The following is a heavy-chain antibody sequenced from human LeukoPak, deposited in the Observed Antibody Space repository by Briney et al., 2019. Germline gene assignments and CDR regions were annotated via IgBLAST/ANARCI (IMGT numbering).Heavy chain of an antibody. CDR3: AKDHSSSWYSLGYFDY. J-gene: IGHJ4*02. CDR1: GFTFSSYG. D-gene: IGHD6-13*01. Sequence: PGGSLRLSCAASGFTFSSYGMHWVRQAPGKGLEWVAFIRYDGSNKYYADSVKGRFTISRDNSKNTLYLQMNSLRAEDTAVYYCAKDHSSSWYSLGYFDYWGQGTLVTVSS. V-gene: IGHV3-30*02. CDR2: IRYDGSNK.